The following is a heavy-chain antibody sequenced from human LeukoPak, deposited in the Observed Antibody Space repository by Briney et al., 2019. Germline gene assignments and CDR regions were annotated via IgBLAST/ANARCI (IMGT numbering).Heavy chain of an antibody. V-gene: IGHV5-51*01. CDR2: IYPGDSDT. J-gene: IGHJ6*02. CDR1: GYRFTSFW. Sequence: PGESLKISCKGSGYRFTSFWIGWVRQMPGKGLEWMGIIYPGDSDTRYSPSFQGQVTISADKSISTAYLQWSSLKASDTAMYYCARLSRLAGTKGGMDVWGQGTTVTVSS. D-gene: IGHD1-7*01. CDR3: ARLSRLAGTKGGMDV.